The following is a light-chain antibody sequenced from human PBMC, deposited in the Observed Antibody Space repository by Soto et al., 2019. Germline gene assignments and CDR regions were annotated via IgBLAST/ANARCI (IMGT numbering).Light chain of an antibody. Sequence: QSALTQPRSVSGSPGQSVTFSCTGTSSDVGGYNYVSWYQLHPGKAPKLMIYDVSKRPSGVPDRFSGSKSGNSASLTISGLQAEDEADYYCCSYAGSVVFGGGTKLTVL. CDR1: SSDVGGYNY. V-gene: IGLV2-11*01. CDR2: DVS. CDR3: CSYAGSVV. J-gene: IGLJ2*01.